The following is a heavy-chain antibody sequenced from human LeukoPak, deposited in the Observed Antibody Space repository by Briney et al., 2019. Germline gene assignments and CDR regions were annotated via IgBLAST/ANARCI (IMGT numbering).Heavy chain of an antibody. D-gene: IGHD6-13*01. J-gene: IGHJ4*02. Sequence: ASVKVSCKASGYTFTGYYMHWVRQAPGQGLEWMGWINPNSGGTNYAQKFQGRVTTTRDTSISTAYMELGRLGSDDTAVYYCARDFSSSWYGYWGQGTLVTVSS. V-gene: IGHV1-2*02. CDR3: ARDFSSSWYGY. CDR1: GYTFTGYY. CDR2: INPNSGGT.